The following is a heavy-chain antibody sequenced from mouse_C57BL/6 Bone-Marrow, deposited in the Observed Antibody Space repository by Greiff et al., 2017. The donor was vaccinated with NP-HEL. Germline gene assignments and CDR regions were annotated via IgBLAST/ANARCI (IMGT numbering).Heavy chain of an antibody. Sequence: QVQLQQPGAELVMPGASVKLSCKASGYTFTSYWMHWVKQRPGQGLEWIGEIDPSDSYTNYNQKFKGKSTLTVDKSSSTAYMQLSSLTSEDSAVYYCARAYNSNYQYYFDYWGKGTTLTVSS. J-gene: IGHJ2*01. V-gene: IGHV1-69*01. D-gene: IGHD2-5*01. CDR3: ARAYNSNYQYYFDY. CDR2: IDPSDSYT. CDR1: GYTFTSYW.